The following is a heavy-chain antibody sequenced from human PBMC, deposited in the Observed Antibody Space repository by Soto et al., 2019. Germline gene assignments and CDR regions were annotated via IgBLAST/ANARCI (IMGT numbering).Heavy chain of an antibody. CDR1: GGFLNHYS. Sequence: SVKVSCKASGGFLNHYSVSWVRQAPGQGLEWMGRTSPISGTRDYAQKFKDRVTITADDSTNTVYMEFNSLRGEDTAIYYCAKAPRGGAHGDWYFDLWGRGTLVTVSS. J-gene: IGHJ2*01. V-gene: IGHV1-69*13. D-gene: IGHD3-10*01. CDR3: AKAPRGGAHGDWYFDL. CDR2: TSPISGTR.